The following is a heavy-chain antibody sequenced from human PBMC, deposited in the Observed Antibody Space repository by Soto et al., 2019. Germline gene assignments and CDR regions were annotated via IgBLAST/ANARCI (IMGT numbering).Heavy chain of an antibody. CDR3: AKYSSSDVSA. J-gene: IGHJ4*02. CDR2: IKQDGSQK. V-gene: IGHV3-7*01. CDR1: GFTFSNFW. D-gene: IGHD2-15*01. Sequence: PGGSLRLSCVASGFTFSNFWMSWVRQAPGKGLEWVANIKQDGSQKDYVESVKGRFTVSRDNAKNSLYLQMNSLRAEDTAVYQCAKYSSSDVSAWGQGTLVTVSS.